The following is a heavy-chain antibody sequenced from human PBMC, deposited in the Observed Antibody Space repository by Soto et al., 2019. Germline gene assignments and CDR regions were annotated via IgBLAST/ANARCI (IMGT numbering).Heavy chain of an antibody. CDR3: ARHHFYDSSGYYHYYYGMDV. CDR2: IYHSGST. D-gene: IGHD3-22*01. J-gene: IGHJ6*02. Sequence: PSETLSLTCAVSGGSISSSNWWSWVRQPPGKGLEWIGGIYHSGSTNYNPSLKSRVTISVDKSKNQFSLKLSSVTAADTAVYYCARHHFYDSSGYYHYYYGMDVWGQGTTVTVSS. V-gene: IGHV4-4*02. CDR1: GGSISSSNW.